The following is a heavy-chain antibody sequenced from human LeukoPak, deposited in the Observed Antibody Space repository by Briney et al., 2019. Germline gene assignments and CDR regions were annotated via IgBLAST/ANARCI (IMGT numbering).Heavy chain of an antibody. D-gene: IGHD3-22*01. CDR2: ISSSGGST. V-gene: IGHV3-23*01. CDR3: AFNSSGYKYCFDY. CDR1: RFTFSTYA. Sequence: GGSLRLSCVASRFTFSTYAMSWVRQAPGKGLEWVSAISSSGGSTYYADSVKGRFTISRDNSKNTLYLQMHSLRAEDTAIYYCAFNSSGYKYCFDYWGRGTLVTVSS. J-gene: IGHJ4*02.